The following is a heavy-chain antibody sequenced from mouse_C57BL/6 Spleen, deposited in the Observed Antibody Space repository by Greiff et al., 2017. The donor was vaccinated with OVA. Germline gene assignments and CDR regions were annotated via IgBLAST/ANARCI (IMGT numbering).Heavy chain of an antibody. CDR1: GFSLTSYG. Sequence: VKLVESGPGLVQPSQSLSITCTVSGFSLTSYGVHWVRQPPGKGLEWLGVIWSGGSTDYNAAFISRLSISKDNSKSQVFFKMNSLQADDTAIYYCAKKGTHYGFDYWGQGTTLTVSS. J-gene: IGHJ2*01. CDR2: IWSGGST. D-gene: IGHD1-1*01. V-gene: IGHV2-4*01. CDR3: AKKGTHYGFDY.